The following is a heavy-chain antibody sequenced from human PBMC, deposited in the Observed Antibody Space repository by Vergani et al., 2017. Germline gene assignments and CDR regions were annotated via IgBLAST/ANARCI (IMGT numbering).Heavy chain of an antibody. Sequence: EVQLVQSGAEVKKPGESLKISCQISGYSFTNYWIGWVRQMPGKGLEWMGIIHPADSATRYSPSFQGQVTISVAKYISTAYLQRSSLRASDSAMYFCARLYGRDSSGSKYFDYWGQGTLVTVSS. CDR1: GYSFTNYW. CDR2: IHPADSAT. V-gene: IGHV5-51*01. CDR3: ARLYGRDSSGSKYFDY. D-gene: IGHD3-22*01. J-gene: IGHJ4*02.